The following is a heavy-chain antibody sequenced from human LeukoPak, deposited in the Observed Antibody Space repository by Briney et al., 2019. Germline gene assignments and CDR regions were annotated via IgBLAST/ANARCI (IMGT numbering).Heavy chain of an antibody. CDR2: ISASNGNT. CDR1: GYTFTGYY. Sequence: ASVKVSCKASGYTFTGYYMHWVRQAPGQGLEWMGWISASNGNTKYAQKFQGRVTMTTDTSTNTAYMELRSLRSDDTAVYYCARERDRYQLLHITFDYWGQGTLVTVSS. V-gene: IGHV1-18*04. CDR3: ARERDRYQLLHITFDY. J-gene: IGHJ4*02. D-gene: IGHD2-2*01.